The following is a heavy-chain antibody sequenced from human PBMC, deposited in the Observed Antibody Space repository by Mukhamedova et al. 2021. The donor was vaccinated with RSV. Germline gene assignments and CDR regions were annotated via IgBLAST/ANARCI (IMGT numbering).Heavy chain of an antibody. CDR2: INPNSGDA. Sequence: GLEWMGWINPNSGDADYAQKFQGRVTMIRDTSISTAYMELSRLTSDDTAVYYCARDPEVGFSSDFFALWGRGTLVTVSS. V-gene: IGHV1-2*02. D-gene: IGHD3-10*01. CDR3: ARDPEVGFSSDFFAL. J-gene: IGHJ2*01.